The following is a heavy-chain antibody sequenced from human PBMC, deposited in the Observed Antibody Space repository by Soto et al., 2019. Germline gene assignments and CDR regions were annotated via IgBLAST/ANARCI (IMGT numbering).Heavy chain of an antibody. D-gene: IGHD4-4*01. CDR1: GGSISSSSYY. CDR3: ARNPTTVTTWAYYYYYMDV. CDR2: IYYSGST. Sequence: PSETLSLTCTVSGGSISSSSYYWGWIRQPPGKGLEWIGSIYYSGSTYYNPSLKSRVTISVDTSENQFSLKLSSVTAADTAVYYCARNPTTVTTWAYYYYYMDVWGKGTTVTVSS. J-gene: IGHJ6*03. V-gene: IGHV4-39*01.